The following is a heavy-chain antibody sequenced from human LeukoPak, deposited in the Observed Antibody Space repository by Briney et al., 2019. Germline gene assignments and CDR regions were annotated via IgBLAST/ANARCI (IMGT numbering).Heavy chain of an antibody. CDR1: GGSISSSSYY. CDR2: IYYSGST. V-gene: IGHV4-39*02. Sequence: PSETLSLTCTVSGGSISSSSYYWGWIRQPPGKGLEWIGSIYYSGSTYYNPSLKSRVTISVDTSKNQFSLKLSSVTAADTAVYYCAREAVTKFYCSGGSCYSGFQHWGQGTLVTVSS. CDR3: AREAVTKFYCSGGSCYSGFQH. J-gene: IGHJ1*01. D-gene: IGHD2-15*01.